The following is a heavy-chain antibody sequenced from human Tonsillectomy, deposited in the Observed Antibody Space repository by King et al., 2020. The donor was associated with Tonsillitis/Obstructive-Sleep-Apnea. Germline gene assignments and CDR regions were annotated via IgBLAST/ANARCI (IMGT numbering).Heavy chain of an antibody. V-gene: IGHV4-59*01. J-gene: IGHJ5*02. CDR2: IYNSGST. CDR1: GGSISSYY. D-gene: IGHD3-10*01. Sequence: VQLQESGPGLVKPSETLSLTCTVSGGSISSYYWSWIRQPPGKGLEWIGYIYNSGSTNYNPSLKSRVTISVDTSKNQLSLKLSSVTAAATAVYYCARDSTSAVGEDGNWFDPWGQGTLVTVSS. CDR3: ARDSTSAVGEDGNWFDP.